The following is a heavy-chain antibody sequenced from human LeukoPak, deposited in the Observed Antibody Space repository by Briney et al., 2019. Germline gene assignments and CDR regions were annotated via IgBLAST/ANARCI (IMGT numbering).Heavy chain of an antibody. D-gene: IGHD6-13*01. Sequence: SQTLSLTCTVSGGSITSTTYYWSWIRQPAGKGPEWIGRIYTSGITAYNPSLESRVTISVDTSKNQFSLKLSSVTAADTAVYYCARERVTQQLVQRLGAYYFDYWGQGTLVTVSS. CDR1: GGSITSTTYY. CDR3: ARERVTQQLVQRLGAYYFDY. V-gene: IGHV4-61*02. J-gene: IGHJ4*02. CDR2: IYTSGIT.